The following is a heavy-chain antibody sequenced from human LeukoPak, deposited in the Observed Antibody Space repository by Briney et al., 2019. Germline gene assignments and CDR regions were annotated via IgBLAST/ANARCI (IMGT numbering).Heavy chain of an antibody. V-gene: IGHV6-1*01. CDR2: TYYRSKWYN. CDR1: GDSVSSNSAA. CDR3: ARGNSSGWPYYYYYYMDV. Sequence: SQTLSLTCALSGDSVSSNSAAWNWIRQSPSRGLEWLGRTYYRSKWYNDYAVSVKSRITINPDTSKNQFSLQLNSVTPEDTAVYYCARGNSSGWPYYYYYYMDVWGKGTTVTVSS. D-gene: IGHD6-19*01. J-gene: IGHJ6*03.